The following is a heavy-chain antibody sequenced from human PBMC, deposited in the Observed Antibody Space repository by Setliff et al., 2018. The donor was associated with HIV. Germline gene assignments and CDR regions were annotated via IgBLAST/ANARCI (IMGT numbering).Heavy chain of an antibody. Sequence: GGSLRLSCAASGFTFSNYAMSWVRQAPGKGLEWVSVIYVGGSSTAYADSVKGRVTLSRDNSKNTLYLQMNSLRPEDTAVYYCARVRLYNNALDYWGQGTLVTVSS. CDR2: IYVGGSST. CDR3: ARVRLYNNALDY. D-gene: IGHD3-10*01. V-gene: IGHV3-23*03. CDR1: GFTFSNYA. J-gene: IGHJ4*02.